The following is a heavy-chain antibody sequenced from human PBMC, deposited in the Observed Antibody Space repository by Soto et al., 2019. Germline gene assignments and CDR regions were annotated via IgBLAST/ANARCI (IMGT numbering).Heavy chain of an antibody. CDR3: ARARDGYNPYYFDY. J-gene: IGHJ4*02. CDR1: GFTVSSNY. CDR2: IYSGGST. D-gene: IGHD5-12*01. Sequence: GGSLRLSCAASGFTVSSNYMSWVRLDPGKGLEWVSVIYSGGSTYYADSVKGRFTISRDNSKNSLYLQMNSLRDEDTAVYYCARARDGYNPYYFDYWGQGTLVTVSS. V-gene: IGHV3-53*01.